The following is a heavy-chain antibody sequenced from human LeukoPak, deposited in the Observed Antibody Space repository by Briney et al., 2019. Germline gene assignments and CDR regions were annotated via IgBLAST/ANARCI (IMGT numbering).Heavy chain of an antibody. J-gene: IGHJ3*02. V-gene: IGHV3-23*01. D-gene: IGHD2-21*02. CDR3: AKHQGDSMGDDAFDI. CDR2: IRGSGGST. CDR1: GFTFSSYA. Sequence: GGSLRLSCAPSGFTFSSYAMSWVRQAPGKGLERVSAIRGSGGSTYYADSVKGRFTISRDNSKNTLYLQMNSLRAEDTAVYYCAKHQGDSMGDDAFDIWGQGTMVTVSS.